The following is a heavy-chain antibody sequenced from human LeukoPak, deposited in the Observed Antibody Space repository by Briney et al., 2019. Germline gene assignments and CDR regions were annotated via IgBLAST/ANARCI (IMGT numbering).Heavy chain of an antibody. Sequence: ASVKVSCKASGYTFSIYGFSWVRQAPGQGLEWMGWISVYNGNTNYAQKFQGRVTMTTDTSTSTAHMELRSLRSDDTAVYYCARVVIPAGHYYYYYYMDVWGKGTTVTISS. CDR2: ISVYNGNT. CDR1: GYTFSIYG. CDR3: ARVVIPAGHYYYYYYMDV. J-gene: IGHJ6*03. V-gene: IGHV1-18*01. D-gene: IGHD2-2*01.